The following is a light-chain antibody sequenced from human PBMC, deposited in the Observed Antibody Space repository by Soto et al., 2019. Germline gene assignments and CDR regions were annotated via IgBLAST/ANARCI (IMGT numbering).Light chain of an antibody. CDR2: KAS. J-gene: IGKJ1*01. Sequence: DIQMTQSPSTLSASVGDRVIITCRASQSISSWLAWYQQKPGKAPNLLIYKASTLKSGVPSRLSGSGSWTEFTLTIISLQPDDFATYYCQQYVNDSWTFGQGTKVEIK. CDR3: QQYVNDSWT. CDR1: QSISSW. V-gene: IGKV1-5*03.